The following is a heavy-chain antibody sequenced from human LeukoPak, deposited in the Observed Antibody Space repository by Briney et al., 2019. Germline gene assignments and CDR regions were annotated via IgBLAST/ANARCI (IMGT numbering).Heavy chain of an antibody. J-gene: IGHJ4*02. D-gene: IGHD3-3*01. CDR3: AKSGIRFLEWVPYYFDY. CDR1: GFTFSSYG. Sequence: GGSLRLSCAASGFTFSSYGMHWVRQAPGKGLEWVTFIRYDGSKEFYADSVKGRFTISRDNSKNMLYLQMNSLRAEDTAVYYCAKSGIRFLEWVPYYFDYWGQGTLVTASS. V-gene: IGHV3-30*02. CDR2: IRYDGSKE.